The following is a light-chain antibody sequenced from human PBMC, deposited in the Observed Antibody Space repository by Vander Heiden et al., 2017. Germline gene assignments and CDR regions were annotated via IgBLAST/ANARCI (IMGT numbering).Light chain of an antibody. CDR1: SSNIGNTY. V-gene: IGLV1-51*02. Sequence: QSVLTQPPSVSAAPGQTVTISCSGSSSNIGNTYVSWYQQHPGTAPKLLIYENNQRPSGIPDRFSGSKSGTSATLGITGLQTGDEADYYCGTWDSSLTGGLWVFGGGTKLTVL. CDR2: ENN. CDR3: GTWDSSLTGGLWV. J-gene: IGLJ3*02.